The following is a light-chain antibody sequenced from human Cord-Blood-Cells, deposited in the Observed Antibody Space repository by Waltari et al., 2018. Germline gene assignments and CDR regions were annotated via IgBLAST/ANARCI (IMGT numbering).Light chain of an antibody. V-gene: IGLV2-23*01. CDR3: CSYAGSSTLV. Sequence: QSALTQPASVSGSPGQSLTISCPGTSSDVGRYNLFSWYQQHPGKAPKLMIYEGSKRPSGVSNRFSGSKSGNTASLTISGLQAEDEADYYCCSYAGSSTLVFGGGTKLTVL. J-gene: IGLJ3*02. CDR1: SSDVGRYNL. CDR2: EGS.